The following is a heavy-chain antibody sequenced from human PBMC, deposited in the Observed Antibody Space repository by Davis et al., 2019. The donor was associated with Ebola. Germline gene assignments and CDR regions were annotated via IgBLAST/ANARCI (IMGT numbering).Heavy chain of an antibody. CDR3: ARGLTVVIIRDFFDP. Sequence: PGGSLRLSCTDSVITFSSYAMTWVRQAPGKGLEWVSAISGSGGSTYYADSVKGRFTISRDDSKNTLYLQMTSLREDDTAMYYCARGLTVVIIRDFFDPWGQGTLVTVSS. D-gene: IGHD3-22*01. J-gene: IGHJ5*02. V-gene: IGHV3-23*01. CDR1: VITFSSYA. CDR2: ISGSGGST.